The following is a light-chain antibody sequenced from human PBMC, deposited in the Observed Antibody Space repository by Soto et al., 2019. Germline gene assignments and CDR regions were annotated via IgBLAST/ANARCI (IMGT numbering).Light chain of an antibody. V-gene: IGKV3-11*01. J-gene: IGKJ4*01. CDR3: QQRYNWPLT. CDR2: DAS. Sequence: EIVLTQSPVTLSLSPGERATLSCRASHYFSSSLAWYQQKPGQAPRLLIYDASNRATGVPARFSGSGSGTDFTLTISSLEPEDFAVYYCQQRYNWPLTFGGGTKVDIK. CDR1: HYFSSS.